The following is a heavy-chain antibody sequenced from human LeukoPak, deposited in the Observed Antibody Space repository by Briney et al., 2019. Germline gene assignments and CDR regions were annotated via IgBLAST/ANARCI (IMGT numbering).Heavy chain of an antibody. CDR2: ISSSSSYI. CDR3: VRCSGGTCYSKGSVNAFDL. CDR1: GITFSSYA. Sequence: PGGSLRLSYAASGITFSSYAMSWVRRAPGKGLEWVSSISSSSSYIYYADSVKGRFTISRDNAKNSLYLQMNSLRAEDTAVYYCVRCSGGTCYSKGSVNAFDLWGQGTMVTVSS. V-gene: IGHV3-21*01. J-gene: IGHJ3*01. D-gene: IGHD2-15*01.